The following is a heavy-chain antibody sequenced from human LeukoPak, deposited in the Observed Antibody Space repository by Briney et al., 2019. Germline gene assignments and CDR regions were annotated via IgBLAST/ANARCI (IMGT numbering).Heavy chain of an antibody. CDR3: AREKGYYDSSGYYHEYFDY. V-gene: IGHV3-11*01. D-gene: IGHD3-22*01. Sequence: GGSLRLSCAASGFTFSSYAMSWIRQAPGKGLEWVSYISSSGSTIYYADSVKGRFTISRDNAKNSLYLQMNSLRAEDTAVYYCAREKGYYDSSGYYHEYFDYWGQGTLVTVSS. CDR1: GFTFSSYA. J-gene: IGHJ4*02. CDR2: ISSSGSTI.